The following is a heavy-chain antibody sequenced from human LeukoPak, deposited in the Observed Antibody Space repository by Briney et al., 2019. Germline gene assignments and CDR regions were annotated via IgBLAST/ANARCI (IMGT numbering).Heavy chain of an antibody. V-gene: IGHV4-30-4*08. Sequence: LRLSCAASGFTFSSYAMSWVRQAPGKGLEWIGYIYYGGSTYYNPSLKSRLTISVDTSKNQFSLKLSSVTAADTAVYYCARSPYRLLYFDYWGQGTLVTVSS. D-gene: IGHD2-21*02. J-gene: IGHJ4*02. CDR1: GFTFSSYA. CDR3: ARSPYRLLYFDY. CDR2: IYYGGST.